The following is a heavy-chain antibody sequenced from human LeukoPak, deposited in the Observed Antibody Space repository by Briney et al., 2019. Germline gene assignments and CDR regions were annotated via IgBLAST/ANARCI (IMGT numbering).Heavy chain of an antibody. V-gene: IGHV5-51*01. CDR3: ASTTYGSGNYLPES. Sequence: GESLKISCKGSGYSFTNYWIGWVRQKPGKGLEWMGIIYPGDSDTRYGPSFQGQVTISADKSVSTAYLQWSSLKASDTAMYYCASTTYGSGNYLPESWGQGTPVTVSS. J-gene: IGHJ5*02. CDR1: GYSFTNYW. CDR2: IYPGDSDT. D-gene: IGHD3-10*01.